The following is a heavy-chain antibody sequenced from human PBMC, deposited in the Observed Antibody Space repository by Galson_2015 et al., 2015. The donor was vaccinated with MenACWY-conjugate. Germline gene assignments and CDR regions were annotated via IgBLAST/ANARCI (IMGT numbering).Heavy chain of an antibody. V-gene: IGHV3-48*03. CDR1: GFTFSSYE. CDR3: ARGVYDSSGYYFP. J-gene: IGHJ1*01. D-gene: IGHD3-22*01. Sequence: SLRLSCAASGFTFSSYEMNWVRHAPGKGLEWVSYISSSGNTIYYADSVKGRFTISRDNAKNPLYLQMNSLRAEDTAVYYCARGVYDSSGYYFPWGQGTLVTVSS. CDR2: ISSSGNTI.